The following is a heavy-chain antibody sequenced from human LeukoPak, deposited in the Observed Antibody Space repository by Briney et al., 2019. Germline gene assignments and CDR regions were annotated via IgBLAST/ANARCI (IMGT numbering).Heavy chain of an antibody. CDR1: GYTFTGYY. CDR2: INPNSGGT. D-gene: IGHD5-18*01. V-gene: IGHV1-2*04. J-gene: IGHJ4*02. Sequence: APVKVSCKASGYTFTGYYMHWVRQAPGQGLEWMGWINPNSGGTNYAQKFQGWVTMTRDTSISTAYMELSRLRSDDTAVYYCARGGRGYSYGSPFDYWGQGTLVTVSS. CDR3: ARGGRGYSYGSPFDY.